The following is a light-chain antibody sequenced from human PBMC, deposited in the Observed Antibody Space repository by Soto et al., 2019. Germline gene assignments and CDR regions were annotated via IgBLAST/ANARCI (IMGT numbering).Light chain of an antibody. CDR2: AAS. CDR1: QSISSY. V-gene: IGKV1-39*01. J-gene: IGKJ5*01. Sequence: DIQITQSPSSLSASVGDRVTITCRASQSISSYLNWYQQKPGKAPKLLIYAASSLQSGVPSRFSGSGSGTDFTLTISSPQPEDFATYYCQQSYSTLFTFGQGTRLEIK. CDR3: QQSYSTLFT.